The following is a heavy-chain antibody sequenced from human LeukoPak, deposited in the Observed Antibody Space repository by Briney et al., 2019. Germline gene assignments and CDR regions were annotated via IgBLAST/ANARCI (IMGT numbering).Heavy chain of an antibody. V-gene: IGHV3-21*01. J-gene: IGHJ5*02. CDR2: ISSSSSYI. D-gene: IGHD6-13*01. Sequence: GGSLRLSCAASGFTFSSYSMNWVRQAPGKGLEWVSSISSSSSYIYYADSVKGRFTISRDNAKNSLYLQMNSLRAEDTAVYYFARRIAAAGNNWFDPWGQGTLVTVSS. CDR3: ARRIAAAGNNWFDP. CDR1: GFTFSSYS.